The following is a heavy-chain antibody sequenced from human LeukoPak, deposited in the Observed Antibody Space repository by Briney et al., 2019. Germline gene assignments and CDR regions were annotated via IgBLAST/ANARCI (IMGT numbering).Heavy chain of an antibody. V-gene: IGHV3-11*01. CDR2: ISSNGSTI. Sequence: PGGSLRLSCAASGFTFSDYYMSWIRQAPGKGLEWVSYISSNGSTIYYADSVKGRFTISRDNAKNSLYLQMNSLRAEDTAVYYCARDFYNWNPGPWLDPWGQGTLVTVSS. CDR3: ARDFYNWNPGPWLDP. D-gene: IGHD1-20*01. J-gene: IGHJ5*02. CDR1: GFTFSDYY.